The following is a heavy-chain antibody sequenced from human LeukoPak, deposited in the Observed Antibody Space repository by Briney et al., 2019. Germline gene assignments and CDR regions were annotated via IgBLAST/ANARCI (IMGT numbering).Heavy chain of an antibody. D-gene: IGHD6-6*01. J-gene: IGHJ4*02. CDR2: ISSSSYI. V-gene: IGHV3-21*01. CDR3: ARDYSSSSLSN. CDR1: GFTFSSYS. Sequence: GGSLRLSCAASGFTFSSYSMNWVRQAPGKGLEWVSSISSSSYIYYADSVKGRFTISRDNAKNSLYLQMNSRRAEDTAVYYCARDYSSSSLSNWGQGTLVTVSS.